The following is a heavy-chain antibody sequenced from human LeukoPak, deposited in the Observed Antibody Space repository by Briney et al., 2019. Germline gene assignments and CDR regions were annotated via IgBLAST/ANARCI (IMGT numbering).Heavy chain of an antibody. CDR3: ARRDIVVVPASILGAFDI. J-gene: IGHJ3*02. V-gene: IGHV3-20*04. CDR1: GFTFDDYG. CDR2: INWNGGST. D-gene: IGHD2-2*02. Sequence: GGTLRLSCAASGFTFDDYGMSWVRQAPGKGLEWVSGINWNGGSTGYADSVKGRFTISRDNAKNSLYLQMNSLRAEDTALYYCARRDIVVVPASILGAFDIWGQGTMVTVSS.